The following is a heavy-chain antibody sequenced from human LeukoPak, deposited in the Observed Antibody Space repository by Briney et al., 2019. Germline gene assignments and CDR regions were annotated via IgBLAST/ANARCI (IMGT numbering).Heavy chain of an antibody. CDR2: IGGTGVRT. V-gene: IGHV3-23*01. Sequence: GGSLRLSCASSGFTFSSYAMSWVRQAPGKGLEWVSTIGGTGVRTYYADSVKGRFTISRDNSKNTLYLQINSLRAEDTAVYFCAKDSYYDSSGYPDYWGQGTLVTVSS. D-gene: IGHD3-22*01. CDR1: GFTFSSYA. J-gene: IGHJ4*02. CDR3: AKDSYYDSSGYPDY.